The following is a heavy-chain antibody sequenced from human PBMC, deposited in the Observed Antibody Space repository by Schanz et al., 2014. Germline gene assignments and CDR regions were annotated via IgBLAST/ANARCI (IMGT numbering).Heavy chain of an antibody. Sequence: AQLVESGGGVVQPGRSLRLSCAASGFAFRSYAMHWVRQAPGKGLEWVSAINGNGGITYYADPVKGRFTISRDNSKNTLYLQMKSLRAEDTAVYFCAKESEIVVVVGTSMSGDFHHWGQGTLVTVSS. V-gene: IGHV3-23*04. CDR1: GFAFRSYA. CDR2: INGNGGIT. D-gene: IGHD2-15*01. J-gene: IGHJ1*01. CDR3: AKESEIVVVVGTSMSGDFHH.